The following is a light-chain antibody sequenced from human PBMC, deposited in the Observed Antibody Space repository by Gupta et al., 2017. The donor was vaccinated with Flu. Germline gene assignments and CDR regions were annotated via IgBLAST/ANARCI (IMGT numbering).Light chain of an antibody. CDR2: DDK. Sequence: SYELTQPPSVSVSAGQTARITCSGDALPKKYAYWYQRKSGQAPVLFIFDDKKRPSDIPERFSGSNSRTTATLTISGAQVEDGADYFCYSVDDSGDQWVFGGGTKLTVL. CDR3: YSVDDSGDQWV. J-gene: IGLJ3*02. CDR1: ALPKKY. V-gene: IGLV3-10*01.